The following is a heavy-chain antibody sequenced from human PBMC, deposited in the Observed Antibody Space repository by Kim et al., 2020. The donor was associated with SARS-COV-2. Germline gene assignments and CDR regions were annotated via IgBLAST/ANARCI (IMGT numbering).Heavy chain of an antibody. J-gene: IGHJ3*02. D-gene: IGHD3-10*01. CDR1: GYTFTSYG. Sequence: ASVKVSCKASGYTFTSYGISWVRQAPGQGLEWMGWISAYNGNTNYAQKLQGRVTMTTDTSTSTAYMELRSLRSDDTAVYYCARDRPLMVRGVIYDAFDIWGQGTMVTVSS. CDR3: ARDRPLMVRGVIYDAFDI. CDR2: ISAYNGNT. V-gene: IGHV1-18*01.